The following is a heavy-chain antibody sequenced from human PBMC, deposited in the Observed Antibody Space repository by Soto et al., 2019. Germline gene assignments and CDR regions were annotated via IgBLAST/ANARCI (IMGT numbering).Heavy chain of an antibody. D-gene: IGHD3-10*01. Sequence: QVPLVQSGAEVKKPGSSVKVSCKASGDTFSFYTINWVRQAPGLGLEWVGRINPILSMSNYAQKFQGRVTMTADKSTSTAYMELRSLRSEDTAMYYCATSYGSGYRAFDYWGQGALVTVSS. CDR3: ATSYGSGYRAFDY. J-gene: IGHJ4*02. CDR2: INPILSMS. CDR1: GDTFSFYT. V-gene: IGHV1-69*02.